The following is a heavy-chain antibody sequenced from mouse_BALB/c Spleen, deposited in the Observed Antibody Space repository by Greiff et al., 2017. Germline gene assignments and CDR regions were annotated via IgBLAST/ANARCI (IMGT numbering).Heavy chain of an antibody. CDR1: GYTFTDYA. CDR3: TRSYYGNYGHFAY. J-gene: IGHJ3*01. CDR2: ISTYYGDA. V-gene: IGHV1S137*01. D-gene: IGHD2-10*01. Sequence: QVQLQQSGAELVRPGVSVKISCKGSGYTFTDYAMHWVKQSHAKSLEWIGVISTYYGDASYNQKFKGKATMTVDKSSSTAYMELARLTPEDSAIYYCTRSYYGNYGHFAYWGEGTLVTVSA.